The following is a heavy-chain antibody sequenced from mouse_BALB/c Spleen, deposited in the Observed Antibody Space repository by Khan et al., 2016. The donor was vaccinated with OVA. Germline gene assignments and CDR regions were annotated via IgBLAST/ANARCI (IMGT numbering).Heavy chain of an antibody. Sequence: QLQLVQSGTELARPGASVKLSCKASGYTFTDFYITWVKQRTGQGLEWIGEIYPGSGNTYYNENFKGKASLTADNSSNTAYMQLSSLTSEDSAVYFCARMDTTSLDYWGQGTTRTVSS. D-gene: IGHD2-3*01. CDR2: IYPGSGNT. V-gene: IGHV1-77*01. CDR1: GYTFTDFY. CDR3: ARMDTTSLDY. J-gene: IGHJ2*01.